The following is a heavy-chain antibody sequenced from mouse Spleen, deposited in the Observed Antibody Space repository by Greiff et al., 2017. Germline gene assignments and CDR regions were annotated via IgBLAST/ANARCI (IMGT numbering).Heavy chain of an antibody. D-gene: IGHD1-1*01. CDR3: AREGEGSSYWYFDV. CDR1: GYSFTGYF. CDR2: INPYNGDT. Sequence: VQLQQSGPELVKPGDSVKISCKASGYSFTGYFMNWVMQSHGKSLEWIGRINPYNGDTFYNQKFKGKATLTVDKSSSTAHMELRSLTSEDSAVYYCAREGEGSSYWYFDVWGAGTTVTVSS. V-gene: IGHV1-20*01. J-gene: IGHJ1*01.